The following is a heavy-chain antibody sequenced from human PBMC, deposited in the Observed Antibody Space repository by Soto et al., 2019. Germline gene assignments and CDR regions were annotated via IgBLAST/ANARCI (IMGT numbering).Heavy chain of an antibody. Sequence: GGSLRLSCAASGFTFSTYSMNWVRQAPGKGLEWVSSISSSSSYIYYADSVKGRFTISRDNAKNSLYLQMNSLRAEDTAVYYCARGTGDYEFWSGYHATDYFDYWGQGILVTVSS. CDR2: ISSSSSYI. V-gene: IGHV3-21*01. CDR1: GFTFSTYS. J-gene: IGHJ4*02. CDR3: ARGTGDYEFWSGYHATDYFDY. D-gene: IGHD3-3*01.